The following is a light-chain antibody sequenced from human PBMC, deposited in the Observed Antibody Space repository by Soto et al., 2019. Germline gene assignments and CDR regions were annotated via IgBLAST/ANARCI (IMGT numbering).Light chain of an antibody. CDR1: QTISSW. CDR3: QQYNTYWT. V-gene: IGKV1-5*03. CDR2: KAS. J-gene: IGKJ1*01. Sequence: IQMTQSRSTLSGSVGDRVTITCRASQTISSWLAWYQQKPGKAPKLLIYKASTLKSGVPSRFSGSGSGTEFTLTISSLQPDDFATYYCQQYNTYWTFGQGTKVDI.